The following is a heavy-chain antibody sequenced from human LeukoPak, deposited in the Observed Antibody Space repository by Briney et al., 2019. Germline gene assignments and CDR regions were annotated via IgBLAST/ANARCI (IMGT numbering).Heavy chain of an antibody. CDR2: IKQDGSEK. D-gene: IGHD5-18*01. CDR3: ARGPRGYSYGWGY. V-gene: IGHV3-7*05. Sequence: PGGSLRLSCAASGFTFSDYWMSWVRQAPGKGLEWVVNIKQDGSEKYYVDSVKGRFTISRDNAKNSLYLQMNSLRAEDTAVYYCARGPRGYSYGWGYWGQGTLVTVSS. J-gene: IGHJ4*02. CDR1: GFTFSDYW.